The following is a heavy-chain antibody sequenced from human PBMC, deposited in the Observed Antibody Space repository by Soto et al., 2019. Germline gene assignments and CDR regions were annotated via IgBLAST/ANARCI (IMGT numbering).Heavy chain of an antibody. CDR3: AKELGEYIAAAGTNYYYYMDV. CDR2: ISYDGSNK. CDR1: GFPFSSYG. Sequence: SLRLSCAASGFPFSSYGMHWVRQAPGKGLEWVAVISYDGSNKYYADSVKGRFTISRDNSKNTLYLQMNSLRAEDTAVYYCAKELGEYIAAAGTNYYYYMDVWGKGTTVTVSS. V-gene: IGHV3-30*18. J-gene: IGHJ6*03. D-gene: IGHD6-13*01.